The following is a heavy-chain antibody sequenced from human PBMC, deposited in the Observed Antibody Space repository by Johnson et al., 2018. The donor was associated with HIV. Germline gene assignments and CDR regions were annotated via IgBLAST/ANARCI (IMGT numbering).Heavy chain of an antibody. D-gene: IGHD6-13*01. V-gene: IGHV3-30*14. CDR3: ARDSDSSSWYSEFDI. CDR1: GFTFSSYA. CDR2: ISYDGSNK. J-gene: IGHJ3*02. Sequence: QVQLMESGGGVVQPGRSLRLSCAASGFTFSSYAMHWVRQAPGKGLEWVAVISYDGSNKYYADSVKGRFTISRENAKNSLYLQMNSLRAEDTAVYYCARDSDSSSWYSEFDIWGQGTMVTVSA.